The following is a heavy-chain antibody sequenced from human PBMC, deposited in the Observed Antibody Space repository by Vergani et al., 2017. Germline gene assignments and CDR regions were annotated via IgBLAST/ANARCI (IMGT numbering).Heavy chain of an antibody. V-gene: IGHV3-15*07. J-gene: IGHJ4*02. CDR3: TTDIAAAGLPDY. CDR1: GFTFSNAW. CDR2: IKSKTDGGPT. Sequence: EVQLVESGGGLVKPGGSLRLSCAASGFTFSNAWMNWVRQAPGKGLEWVGRIKSKTDGGPTDYAAPVKGRFTISRDDSKNTLYLQMNSLKTEDTAVYYCTTDIAAAGLPDYWGQGTLVTVSS. D-gene: IGHD6-13*01.